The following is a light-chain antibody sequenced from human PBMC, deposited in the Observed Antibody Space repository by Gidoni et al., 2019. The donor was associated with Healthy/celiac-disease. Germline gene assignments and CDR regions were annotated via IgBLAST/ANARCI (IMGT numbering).Light chain of an antibody. Sequence: DILLSQSLDPLALSLGERATINCTASQSVLYSSNHKNYLAWYQQKPGQPPKLLIYWASTRESGVPDRVSGSGSGTDFTLTISSLQAEDVAVYYCQQYYSTLYTFGQGTKLEIK. V-gene: IGKV4-1*01. CDR2: WAS. J-gene: IGKJ2*01. CDR1: QSVLYSSNHKNY. CDR3: QQYYSTLYT.